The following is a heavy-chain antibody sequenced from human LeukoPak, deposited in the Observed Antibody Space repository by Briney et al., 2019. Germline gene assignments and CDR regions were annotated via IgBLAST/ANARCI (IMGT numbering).Heavy chain of an antibody. V-gene: IGHV4-39*01. CDR2: IYYSGST. J-gene: IGHJ2*01. Sequence: SETLSLTCTVSGGPISSSSYYWGWIRQPPGKGLEWIGSIYYSGSTYYNPSLKSRVTISVDTSKNQFSLKLSSVTAADTAVYYCARTFTYYYGSGSYYPTVWYFDLWGRGTLVTVSS. CDR3: ARTFTYYYGSGSYYPTVWYFDL. CDR1: GGPISSSSYY. D-gene: IGHD3-10*01.